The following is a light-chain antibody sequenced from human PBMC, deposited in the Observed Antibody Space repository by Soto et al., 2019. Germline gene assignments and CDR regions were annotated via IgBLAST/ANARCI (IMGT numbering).Light chain of an antibody. CDR2: EVS. V-gene: IGLV2-8*01. J-gene: IGLJ1*01. CDR1: RSDVGGYNY. CDR3: SSYAGSTPYV. Sequence: QSVLTQPPSASGSPGQSVTISCTGTRSDVGGYNYVSWYQQHPGKAPKLMIYEVSKRPSGVPDRFSGSKSGNTASLTVSGLQAEDEADYYCSSYAGSTPYVFGTGTQLTVL.